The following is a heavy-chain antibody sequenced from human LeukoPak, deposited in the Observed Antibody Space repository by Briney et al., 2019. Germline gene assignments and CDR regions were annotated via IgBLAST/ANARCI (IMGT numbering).Heavy chain of an antibody. CDR1: GYTFTGYY. D-gene: IGHD4-23*01. J-gene: IGHJ4*02. CDR3: ARGSSYGGNEFDY. CDR2: INPNSGGT. V-gene: IGHV1-2*02. Sequence: ASVKVSFKASGYTFTGYYMHWVRQAPAQGLEWMGWINPNSGGTNYAQKFKGRVTMTRDTSIITAYMELSRLRSDDTAVYYCARGSSYGGNEFDYWGQGTLVTVSS.